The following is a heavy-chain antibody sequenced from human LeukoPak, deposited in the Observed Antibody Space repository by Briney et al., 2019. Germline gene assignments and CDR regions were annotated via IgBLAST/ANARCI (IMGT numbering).Heavy chain of an antibody. J-gene: IGHJ4*02. Sequence: ASVKVSCKASGYTFTAYYMHWVRQAPGQGLERMGWINPNSGGTNYAQKFQGRVTMTRDTSISTAYMELSRLRSDDTAVYYCARDHGDYSFDYWGQGTLVTVSS. CDR2: INPNSGGT. V-gene: IGHV1-2*02. CDR3: ARDHGDYSFDY. D-gene: IGHD4-17*01. CDR1: GYTFTAYY.